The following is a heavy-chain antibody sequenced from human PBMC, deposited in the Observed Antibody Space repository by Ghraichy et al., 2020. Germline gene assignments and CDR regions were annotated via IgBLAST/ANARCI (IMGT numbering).Heavy chain of an antibody. Sequence: SETLSLTCTVSGGSISSSSYYWGWIRQPPGKGLEWIGSIYYSGSTYYNPSLKSRVTISVDTSKNQFSLKLSSVTAADTAVYYCASTPQNIAVAERMYYFDYWGQGTLVTVSS. V-gene: IGHV4-39*01. CDR1: GGSISSSSYY. CDR2: IYYSGST. D-gene: IGHD6-19*01. J-gene: IGHJ4*02. CDR3: ASTPQNIAVAERMYYFDY.